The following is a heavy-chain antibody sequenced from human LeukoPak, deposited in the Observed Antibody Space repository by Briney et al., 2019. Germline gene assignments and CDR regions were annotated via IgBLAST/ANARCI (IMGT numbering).Heavy chain of an antibody. D-gene: IGHD5-12*01. V-gene: IGHV4-59*01. Sequence: SETLSLTCTVSGGSISSYYWSWIRQPPGKGLEWIGYIYYSGSTNYNPSLKRRVTISVDTSKNQFSLKLSSVTAADTAVYYCARRGPYSGYDYDYWGQGTLVTVSS. CDR1: GGSISSYY. CDR2: IYYSGST. J-gene: IGHJ4*02. CDR3: ARRGPYSGYDYDY.